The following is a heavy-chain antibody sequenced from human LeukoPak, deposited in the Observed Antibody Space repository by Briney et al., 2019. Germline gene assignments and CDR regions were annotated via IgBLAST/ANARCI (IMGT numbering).Heavy chain of an antibody. J-gene: IGHJ4*02. CDR3: ARVVSSGWEDFDY. D-gene: IGHD6-19*01. Sequence: SQTLSLTCALSGDILSSNSAAWDWIRQSPSRGLEWLARTYYRSKWYNDYAVSVKSRITINPDTSKNQFSLQLNSVTPEDTAVYYCARVVSSGWEDFDYWGQGTLVTVSS. CDR2: TYYRSKWYN. CDR1: GDILSSNSAA. V-gene: IGHV6-1*01.